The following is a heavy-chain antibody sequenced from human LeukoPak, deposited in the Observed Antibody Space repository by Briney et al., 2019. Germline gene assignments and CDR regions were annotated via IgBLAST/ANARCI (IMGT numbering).Heavy chain of an antibody. CDR3: ARVIGF. V-gene: IGHV3-74*01. CDR1: GFTLSTNW. Sequence: GGSLRLSCPASGFTLSTNWMHWVRQVPGRGLVWVARVKNDGSSASYADSVNGRFIISRHHAKNTLYQQMNSLSAEDTAVYYCARVIGFWGQGILVTVSS. CDR2: VKNDGSSA. J-gene: IGHJ4*02.